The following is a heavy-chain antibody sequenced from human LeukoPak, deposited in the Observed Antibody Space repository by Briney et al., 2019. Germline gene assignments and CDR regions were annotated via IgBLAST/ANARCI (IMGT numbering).Heavy chain of an antibody. CDR1: GFPFDDKA. J-gene: IGHJ4*02. D-gene: IGHD1-26*01. Sequence: NPGGSLRLSCAASGFPFDDKAMHWVRQAPGKGLEWVAGISRNSDSTGYADSVKGRFTISRDNAKNSLYLQMNSLRAEDMALYYCVKDIGGGSYRYGGYFDYWGQGTLVTVSS. CDR2: ISRNSDST. V-gene: IGHV3-9*03. CDR3: VKDIGGGSYRYGGYFDY.